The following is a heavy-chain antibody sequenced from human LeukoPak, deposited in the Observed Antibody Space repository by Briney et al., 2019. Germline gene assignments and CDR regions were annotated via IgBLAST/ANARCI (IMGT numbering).Heavy chain of an antibody. V-gene: IGHV3-9*01. CDR1: GFTFDDYA. Sequence: GGSLRLSCAASGFTFDDYAMHWVRQAPGKGLEWVSGISWNSGSIGYADSVKGRFTISRDNAKNSLYLQINGLRAEDTAVYYCAELGITMIGGVWGKGTTVTISS. D-gene: IGHD3-10*02. CDR2: ISWNSGSI. J-gene: IGHJ6*04. CDR3: AELGITMIGGV.